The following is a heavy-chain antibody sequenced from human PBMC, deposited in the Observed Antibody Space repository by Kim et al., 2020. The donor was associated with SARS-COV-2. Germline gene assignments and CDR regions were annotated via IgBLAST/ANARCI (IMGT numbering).Heavy chain of an antibody. V-gene: IGHV3-74*01. J-gene: IGHJ4*02. CDR1: GFIFSSYY. CDR3: GRGYQGPGSYFDY. CDR2: INTDGSTT. D-gene: IGHD3-10*01. Sequence: GGSLRLSCAASGFIFSSYYMHWVRQAPGKGLVWVSRINTDGSTTNYADSVKGRFTISRDNAKNTVYLQMNSLRAEDTAVYYCGRGYQGPGSYFDYWGQGTLVTVYS.